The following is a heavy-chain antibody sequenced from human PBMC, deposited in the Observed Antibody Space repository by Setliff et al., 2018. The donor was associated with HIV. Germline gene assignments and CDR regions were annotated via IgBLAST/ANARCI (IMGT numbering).Heavy chain of an antibody. D-gene: IGHD4-17*01. V-gene: IGHV5-51*01. CDR2: IHPGDSDT. J-gene: IGHJ6*03. CDR1: GYNFATYY. Sequence: GESLKISCRTSGYNFATYYIAWVRQMPGKGPEWMGIIHPGDSDTRYSPSFQGQVTISADKSISTAYLQWSSLKASDTAMYYCARQSGDYTVTTYYMDVWGKGTTVTVSS. CDR3: ARQSGDYTVTTYYMDV.